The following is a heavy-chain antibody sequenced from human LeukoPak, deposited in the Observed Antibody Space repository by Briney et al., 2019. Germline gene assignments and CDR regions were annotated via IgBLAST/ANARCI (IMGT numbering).Heavy chain of an antibody. CDR2: ISSSSSYI. V-gene: IGHV3-21*04. CDR3: ARGPGYSTSNWFDP. CDR1: GFTFSSYS. J-gene: IGHJ5*02. D-gene: IGHD6-6*01. Sequence: GGSLRLSCAASGFTFSSYSMNWVRQAPGKGLEWVSSISSSSSYIYYADSVKGRFTIPRDNAKNSLYLQMNSLRAEDTAVYYCARGPGYSTSNWFDPWGQGTLVTVSS.